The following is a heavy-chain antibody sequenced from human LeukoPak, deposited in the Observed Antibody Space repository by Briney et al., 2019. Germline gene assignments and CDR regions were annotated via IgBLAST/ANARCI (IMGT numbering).Heavy chain of an antibody. J-gene: IGHJ6*03. CDR3: ARSFGASQQYSSSWYYYYMDV. CDR2: INPSGGST. Sequence: GALVKVSCKASGYTFSNYYMHWVRQAPGQGLEWMGIINPSGGSTSYAQKFQGRVTMTRDMSTSTVYMELSSLRSDDTAVYYCARSFGASQQYSSSWYYYYMDVWGKGTTVTVSS. CDR1: GYTFSNYY. V-gene: IGHV1-46*01. D-gene: IGHD6-13*01.